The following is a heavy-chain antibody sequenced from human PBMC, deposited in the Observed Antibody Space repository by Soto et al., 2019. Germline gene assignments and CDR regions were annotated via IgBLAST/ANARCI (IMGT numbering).Heavy chain of an antibody. J-gene: IGHJ6*02. D-gene: IGHD6-6*01. CDR3: ARDPRPSDYYSYSGMDV. V-gene: IGHV3-53*01. CDR1: GFSVSYNC. CDR2: IFVGGSA. Sequence: VQLVESGGGLIQPGGSLRLSCAASGFSVSYNCMTWVRQAPGKGLEWVSVIFVGGSAYYADSVSGRFTISRDDSKNTVYLQRNSLRAEDTAVYYCARDPRPSDYYSYSGMDVWGQGTTVTVSS.